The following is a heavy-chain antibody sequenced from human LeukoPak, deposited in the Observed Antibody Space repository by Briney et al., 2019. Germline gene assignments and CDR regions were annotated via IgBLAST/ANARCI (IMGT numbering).Heavy chain of an antibody. CDR2: IYYSGST. J-gene: IGHJ3*02. CDR3: ARDFYGSGSYYTYAFDI. D-gene: IGHD3-10*01. Sequence: TASETLSLTCTVSGGSISSYYWSWIRQPPGKGLEWIGSIYYSGSTNYNPSLKSRVTISVDTSKNQFSLKLSSVTAADTAVYYCARDFYGSGSYYTYAFDIWGQGTMVTVSS. CDR1: GGSISSYY. V-gene: IGHV4-59*01.